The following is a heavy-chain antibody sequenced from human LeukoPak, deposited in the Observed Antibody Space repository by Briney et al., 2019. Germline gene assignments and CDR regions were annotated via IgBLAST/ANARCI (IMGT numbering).Heavy chain of an antibody. J-gene: IGHJ5*02. D-gene: IGHD6-6*01. CDR2: MYPKCGNT. Sequence: ASVTVSCKATGYTFTSYDINWLRQATGQGLEWMGWMYPKCGNTGYAQKYQGRLTMTRNTSISTAYMELSSVRSEDTAVYYCARGLVGSSPSSWGEGTLVTVSS. V-gene: IGHV1-8*01. CDR1: GYTFTSYD. CDR3: ARGLVGSSPSS.